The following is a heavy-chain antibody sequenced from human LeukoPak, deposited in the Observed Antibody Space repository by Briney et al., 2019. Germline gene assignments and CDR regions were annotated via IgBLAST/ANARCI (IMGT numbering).Heavy chain of an antibody. V-gene: IGHV2-5*02. CDR1: GFALSTSGVG. Sequence: SGPTLVKPSQTLTLTCTFSGFALSTSGVGVGWIRQPPGKALEWLALIYWDDDKRYSPSLKSRLPIPKAHYKNQVVLTMTNMDPVDTATYYCAHLDYYDSSGYYSNLHNWFDPWGQGTLVTVSS. CDR2: IYWDDDK. D-gene: IGHD3-22*01. CDR3: AHLDYYDSSGYYSNLHNWFDP. J-gene: IGHJ5*02.